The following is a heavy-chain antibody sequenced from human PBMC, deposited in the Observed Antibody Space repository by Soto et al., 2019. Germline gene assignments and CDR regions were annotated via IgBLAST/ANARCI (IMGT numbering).Heavy chain of an antibody. CDR1: GYTFTSYG. J-gene: IGHJ4*02. CDR3: ASDRASYALDY. D-gene: IGHD1-26*01. Sequence: QVQLVQSGAEVKKPGASVKVSCKASGYTFTSYGISWVRQAPGQGLEWMGWISANNGNTNYAQKLQGRVTMTTGSTTRTAYMELRSLEHDDMAVYYCASDRASYALDYWGQGTLVAVSS. V-gene: IGHV1-18*03. CDR2: ISANNGNT.